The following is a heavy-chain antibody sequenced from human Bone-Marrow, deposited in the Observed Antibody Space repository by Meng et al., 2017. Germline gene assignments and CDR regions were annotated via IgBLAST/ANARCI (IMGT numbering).Heavy chain of an antibody. V-gene: IGHV3-53*04. Sequence: EVQLVESGGCLVQPGGSLRLSCAASGFTVSSNYMSWVRQAPGKGLEWVSVIYSGGSTYYADSVKGRFTISRHNSKNTLYLQMNSLRAEDTALYYCARGAPTFGESLYFDYWGQGTLVTVSS. J-gene: IGHJ4*02. CDR1: GFTVSSNY. D-gene: IGHD3-10*01. CDR3: ARGAPTFGESLYFDY. CDR2: IYSGGST.